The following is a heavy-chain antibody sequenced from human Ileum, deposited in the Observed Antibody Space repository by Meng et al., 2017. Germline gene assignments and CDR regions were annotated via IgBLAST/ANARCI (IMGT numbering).Heavy chain of an antibody. Sequence: QMQLQESGPGLVKPSGTLSLTCGVSGGSFSSGNWWGWVRQPPGKGLEWIGEIFHTGNTNYNPSLQSRVSLSIDKSKNQFSLKVISVTAADTAVYYCVNYCSGGKCSPNEKTQHWGQGT. CDR1: GGSFSSGNW. V-gene: IGHV4-4*02. CDR2: IFHTGNT. CDR3: VNYCSGGKCSPNEKTQH. J-gene: IGHJ1*01. D-gene: IGHD2-15*01.